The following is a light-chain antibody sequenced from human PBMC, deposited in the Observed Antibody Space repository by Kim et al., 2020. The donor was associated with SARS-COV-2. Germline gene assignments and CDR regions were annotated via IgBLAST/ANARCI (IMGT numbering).Light chain of an antibody. CDR2: DAS. V-gene: IGKV1-33*01. CDR1: QDISNY. CDR3: QRYDHLPLT. J-gene: IGKJ4*01. Sequence: DIQMTQSPSSLSASVGDSVIITCQSSQDISNYLNWYQHKPGSAPKLLIYDASHLETGVSSRFSGSGSGTDFIFTITSLQPEDVATYYCQRYDHLPLTFGGGTKVDIK.